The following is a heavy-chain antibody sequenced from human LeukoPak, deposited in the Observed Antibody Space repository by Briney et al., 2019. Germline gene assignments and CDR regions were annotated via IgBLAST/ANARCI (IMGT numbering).Heavy chain of an antibody. CDR1: GGSFSGYY. CDR3: ARMTQVAAIFGVVIKYGGWFDP. CDR2: INHSGST. D-gene: IGHD3-3*01. V-gene: IGHV4-34*01. J-gene: IGHJ5*02. Sequence: PSETLSLTCAVYGGSFSGYYWSWIRQPPGKGLEWIGEINHSGSTNYNPSLKSRVTMSVDTYKNQFSLKLSSVTAADTAVYYCARMTQVAAIFGVVIKYGGWFDPWGQGTLVTVSS.